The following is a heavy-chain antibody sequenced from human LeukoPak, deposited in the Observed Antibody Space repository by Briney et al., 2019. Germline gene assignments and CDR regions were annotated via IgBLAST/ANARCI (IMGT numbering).Heavy chain of an antibody. CDR3: ARVGRITIFGVVIPNDY. J-gene: IGHJ4*02. D-gene: IGHD3-3*01. Sequence: GGSLRLSCAASGFTFSSYAMHWVRQAPGKGLEWVSSISSSSSYIYYADSVKGRFTISRDNAKNSLYLQMNSLRAEDTAVYYCARVGRITIFGVVIPNDYWGQGTLVTVSS. CDR2: ISSSSSYI. V-gene: IGHV3-21*01. CDR1: GFTFSSYA.